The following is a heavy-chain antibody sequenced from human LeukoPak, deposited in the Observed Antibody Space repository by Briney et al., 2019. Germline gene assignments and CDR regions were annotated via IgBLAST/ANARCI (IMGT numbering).Heavy chain of an antibody. J-gene: IGHJ1*01. V-gene: IGHV1-18*01. CDR2: ISAYNGNT. CDR3: ARGPIVVVVAATGYFQH. D-gene: IGHD2-15*01. CDR1: GYTFTSYS. Sequence: AAVKVSCKASGYTFTSYSISWVRQAPGQGLEWMGWISAYNGNTNYAQKLQGRVTMTTDTSTSTAYMELRSLRSDDTAVYYCARGPIVVVVAATGYFQHWGQGTLVTVSS.